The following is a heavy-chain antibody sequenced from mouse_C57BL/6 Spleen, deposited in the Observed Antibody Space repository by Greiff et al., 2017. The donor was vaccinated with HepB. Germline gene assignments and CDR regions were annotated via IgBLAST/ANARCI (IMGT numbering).Heavy chain of an antibody. CDR3: ARSRGNYFDY. J-gene: IGHJ2*01. CDR1: GYTFTNYW. CDR2: IYPGGGYT. Sequence: QVQLQQSGAELVRPGTSVKMSCKASGYTFTNYWIGWAKQRPGHGLEWIGDIYPGGGYTNYNEKFKGKATLTADKSSSTAYMQFSSLTSDDSAIYYCARSRGNYFDYWGQGTTLTVSS. V-gene: IGHV1-63*01.